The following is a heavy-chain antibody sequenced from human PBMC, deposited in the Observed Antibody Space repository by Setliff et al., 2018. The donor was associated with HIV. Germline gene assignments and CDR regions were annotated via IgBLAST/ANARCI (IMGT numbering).Heavy chain of an antibody. J-gene: IGHJ4*02. CDR3: ARLSKYFDFWTPDC. Sequence: GESLKISCKSSGYSFTNYWVGWVRPMPGNGLEWMGLIWPDDSDTIYSPSFRGQVTMSADKSINTAYLQWSSLKAPDTAIYYCARLSKYFDFWTPDCWGQGTLVTVSS. V-gene: IGHV5-51*01. CDR2: IWPDDSDT. D-gene: IGHD3-3*01. CDR1: GYSFTNYW.